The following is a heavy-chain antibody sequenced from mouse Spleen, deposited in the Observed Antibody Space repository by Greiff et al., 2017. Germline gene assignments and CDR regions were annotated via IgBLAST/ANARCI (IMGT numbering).Heavy chain of an antibody. CDR3: ARNHYYGSSYLDY. CDR2: IYPGSGNT. V-gene: IGHV1-76*01. Sequence: QVQLQQSGAELVRPGASVKLSCKASGYTFTDYYINWVKQRPGQGLEWIARIYPGSGNTYYNEKFKGKATLTAEKSSSTAYMQLSSLTSEDSAVYFCARNHYYGSSYLDYWGQGTTLTVSS. D-gene: IGHD1-1*01. CDR1: GYTFTDYY. J-gene: IGHJ2*01.